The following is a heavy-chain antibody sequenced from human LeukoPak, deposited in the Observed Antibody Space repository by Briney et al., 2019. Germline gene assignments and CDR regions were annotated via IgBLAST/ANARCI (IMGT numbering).Heavy chain of an antibody. Sequence: ASVKVSCKASGYTFTSYGISWVRQAPGQGLEWMGWISAYNGSTNYAQKLQGRVTMTTDTSTSTAYMELRSLRSDDTAVYYCARDGGYYYDSSGYALDYWGQGTLVTVSS. CDR3: ARDGGYYYDSSGYALDY. J-gene: IGHJ4*02. D-gene: IGHD3-22*01. CDR1: GYTFTSYG. CDR2: ISAYNGST. V-gene: IGHV1-18*01.